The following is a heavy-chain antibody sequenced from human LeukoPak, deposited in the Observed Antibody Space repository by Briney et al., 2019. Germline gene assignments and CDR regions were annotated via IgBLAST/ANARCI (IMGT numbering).Heavy chain of an antibody. CDR1: GFTFNSYG. D-gene: IGHD3-10*01. J-gene: IGHJ4*02. CDR2: ISYDGSNK. CDR3: AKDSGGDFDY. Sequence: PGGSLRLSCAASGFTFNSYGMLWVRQAPGKGLEGVAVISYDGSNKYYADSVKGRFTIPRDNSKNTLYLQMNSLRAEDTAVYYCAKDSGGDFDYWGQGTLVTVSS. V-gene: IGHV3-30*18.